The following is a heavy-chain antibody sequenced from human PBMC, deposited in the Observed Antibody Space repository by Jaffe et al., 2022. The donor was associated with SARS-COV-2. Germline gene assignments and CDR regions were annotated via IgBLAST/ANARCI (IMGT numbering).Heavy chain of an antibody. V-gene: IGHV1-46*01. CDR1: GYTFTSYY. D-gene: IGHD3-22*01. CDR3: ARVAPLNYYDSSGPPLDY. J-gene: IGHJ4*02. Sequence: QVQLVQSGAEVKKPGASVKVSCKASGYTFTSYYMHWVRQAPGQGLEWMGIINPSGGSTSYAQKFQGRVTMTRDTSTSTVYMELSSLRSEDTAVYYCARVAPLNYYDSSGPPLDYWGQGTLVTVSS. CDR2: INPSGGST.